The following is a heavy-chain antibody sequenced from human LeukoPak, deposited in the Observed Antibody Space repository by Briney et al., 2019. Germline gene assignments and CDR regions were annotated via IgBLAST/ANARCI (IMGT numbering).Heavy chain of an antibody. J-gene: IGHJ3*02. CDR1: GFTFNIYA. Sequence: GGSLRLSCATSGFTFNIYAMSWVRQAPGKGLEWVSTIGGIAVSTDYADSVKGRFSFSRDDSKNTVYLQMNNLRVEDTAVYYCVKDQLPGNGIYDPFDKWGQGTMVTVS. V-gene: IGHV3-23*01. D-gene: IGHD2-8*01. CDR2: IGGIAVST. CDR3: VKDQLPGNGIYDPFDK.